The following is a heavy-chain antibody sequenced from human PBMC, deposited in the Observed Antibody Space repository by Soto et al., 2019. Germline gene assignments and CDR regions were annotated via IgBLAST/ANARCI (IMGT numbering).Heavy chain of an antibody. V-gene: IGHV5-51*01. D-gene: IGHD3-16*01. Sequence: EVQLVQSGAEVKKPGESLYISCKASGYSFTTYRIGWVRQMPGKGLEWVGLVDPGDSESRYSPSLQGRIIISADKSSNTAVLQWRSLQASDTGIYYCARHPTPYARFLGVDVWGHGTAVTVSS. CDR3: ARHPTPYARFLGVDV. CDR1: GYSFTTYR. CDR2: VDPGDSES. J-gene: IGHJ6*02.